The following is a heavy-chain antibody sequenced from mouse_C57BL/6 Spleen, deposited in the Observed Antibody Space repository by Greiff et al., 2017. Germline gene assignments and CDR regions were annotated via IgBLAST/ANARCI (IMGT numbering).Heavy chain of an antibody. CDR1: GFTFSDYY. CDR3: ARDKNWDGDYAMDY. D-gene: IGHD4-1*01. CDR2: INYDGSST. V-gene: IGHV5-16*01. J-gene: IGHJ4*01. Sequence: EVMLVESEGGLVQPGSSMKLSCTASGFTFSDYYMAWVRQVPEKGLEWVANINYDGSSTYYLDSLKSRFIISRDNAKNILYLQMSSLKSEDTATYYCARDKNWDGDYAMDYWGQGTSVTVSS.